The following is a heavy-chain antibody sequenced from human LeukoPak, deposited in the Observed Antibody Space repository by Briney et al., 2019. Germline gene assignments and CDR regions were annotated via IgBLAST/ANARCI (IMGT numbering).Heavy chain of an antibody. Sequence: GGSLRLSCAASGFTFSSYAMSWVRQAPGKGLEWVSAISGSGGSTYYADSVKGRFTISRDNVENSLYLQMNSLRDEDTAVYYCARVAAGYSVNYFDYWGQGTLVTVSS. D-gene: IGHD4-23*01. CDR1: GFTFSSYA. J-gene: IGHJ4*02. CDR3: ARVAAGYSVNYFDY. CDR2: ISGSGGST. V-gene: IGHV3-23*01.